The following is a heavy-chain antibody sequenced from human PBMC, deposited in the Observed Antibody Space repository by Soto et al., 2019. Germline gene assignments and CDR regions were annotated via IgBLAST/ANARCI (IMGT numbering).Heavy chain of an antibody. CDR3: AKLNDYARSLGI. Sequence: EVQLVESGGGLVQPGGSLRLSCAASGFTFSRSWMNWVRQAPGKGLEWVTNSKEDGNEKDYVDSVKGRFTISRDNAKNSLSLQINSLRAEDTAVYYCAKLNDYARSLGIWGQGTMVTVSS. CDR1: GFTFSRSW. CDR2: SKEDGNEK. D-gene: IGHD4-17*01. V-gene: IGHV3-7*01. J-gene: IGHJ3*02.